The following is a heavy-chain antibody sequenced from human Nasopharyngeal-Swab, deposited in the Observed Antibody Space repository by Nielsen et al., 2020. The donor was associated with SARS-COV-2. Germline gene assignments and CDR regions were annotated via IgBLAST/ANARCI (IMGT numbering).Heavy chain of an antibody. CDR2: ISSSSSYI. V-gene: IGHV3-21*01. CDR3: ARAYTATIFGVVTAPGWFDP. CDR1: GFTFSSYG. Sequence: GESLKISCAASGFTFSSYGMHWVRQAPGKGLEWVSSISSSSSYIYYADSVKGRFTISRDNAKNSLYLQMNSLRAEDTAVYYCARAYTATIFGVVTAPGWFDPWGQGTLVTVSS. D-gene: IGHD3-3*01. J-gene: IGHJ5*02.